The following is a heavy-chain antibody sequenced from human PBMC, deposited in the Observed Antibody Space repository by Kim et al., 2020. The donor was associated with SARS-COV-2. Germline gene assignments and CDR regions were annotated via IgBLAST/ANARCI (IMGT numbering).Heavy chain of an antibody. D-gene: IGHD1-1*01. CDR3: ARDLDDTFYYGMDV. CDR1: GFTVSSNY. V-gene: IGHV3-53*01. CDR2: IYSDGSP. Sequence: GGSLRLSCAASGFTVSSNYMSWVRQAPGKGLEWVSVIYSDGSPYYSDSVKGRFTISRDNSKNMVYLQMNSLRAEDTAVYYCARDLDDTFYYGMDVWGQGT. J-gene: IGHJ6*02.